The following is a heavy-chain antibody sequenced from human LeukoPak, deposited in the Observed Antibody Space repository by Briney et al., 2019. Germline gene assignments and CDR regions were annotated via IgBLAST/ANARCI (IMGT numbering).Heavy chain of an antibody. CDR3: ARDLFGSGSFYGF. J-gene: IGHJ4*02. CDR2: ITISSSYI. D-gene: IGHD3-10*01. Sequence: GGSLRLSCAASGFTFSNYNMNWVRQAPGKGLEWVSSITISSSYIYYADSVKGRFTISRDNAKNSLYLQMNSLRAEDTAVYYCARDLFGSGSFYGFWGQGTLVTVSS. CDR1: GFTFSNYN. V-gene: IGHV3-21*01.